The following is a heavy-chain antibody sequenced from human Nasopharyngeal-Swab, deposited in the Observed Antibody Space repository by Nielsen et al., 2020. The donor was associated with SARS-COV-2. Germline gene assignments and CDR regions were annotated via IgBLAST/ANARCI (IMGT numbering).Heavy chain of an antibody. CDR1: GFTFSSYW. D-gene: IGHD3-10*01. V-gene: IGHV3-7*01. J-gene: IGHJ4*02. CDR2: IKQDGSEK. CDR3: ARDYRFGEPYFDY. Sequence: GESLKISCAASGFTFSSYWMSWVRQAPGKGPEWVANIKQDGSEKYYVDSVKGRFTISRDNAKNSLYLQMNSLRAEDTAVYYCARDYRFGEPYFDYWGQGTLVTVSS.